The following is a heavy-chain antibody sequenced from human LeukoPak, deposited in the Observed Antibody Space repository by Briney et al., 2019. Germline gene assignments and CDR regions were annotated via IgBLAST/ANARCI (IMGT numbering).Heavy chain of an antibody. CDR1: GFTFRTYE. V-gene: IGHV3-48*03. CDR2: ISSSGTTM. J-gene: IGHJ4*02. D-gene: IGHD4-17*01. Sequence: QSGGSLRHSCVASGFTFRTYEMNWLPQAPGKGLVGFSFISSSGTTMYYADSVQGRFTISRDNNENSLSLQMNSLRAEDTALYFCAGGGDYGDYFDYWGQGSLVTVSS. CDR3: AGGGDYGDYFDY.